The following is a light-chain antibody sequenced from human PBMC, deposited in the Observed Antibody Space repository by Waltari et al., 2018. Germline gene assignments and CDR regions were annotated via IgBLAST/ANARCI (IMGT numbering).Light chain of an antibody. CDR3: QQYDRLPLT. Sequence: DIQMTQSPSSLSASVGDRVTTTSQASQYISNYLSWYQHKPGEAPKLLIYDASDLETGVPSRFSGSGSGTDFTLTIVSLQPEDTATYYCQQYDRLPLTFGGGTNVEVK. V-gene: IGKV1-33*01. CDR1: QYISNY. J-gene: IGKJ4*01. CDR2: DAS.